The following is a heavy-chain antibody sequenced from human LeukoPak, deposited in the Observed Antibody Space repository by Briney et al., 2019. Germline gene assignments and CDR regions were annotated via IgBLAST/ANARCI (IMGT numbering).Heavy chain of an antibody. J-gene: IGHJ4*02. V-gene: IGHV1-46*01. D-gene: IGHD3-10*01. CDR3: ARCRWFGELDY. CDR2: INPRGGSA. CDR1: GYTFTSFF. Sequence: ASVKVSCKASGYTFTSFFMHWVRQAPGQGLEWMGIINPRGGSATSAQKFQGRVTKTRDTSTSTVYMELSSLRSEDTAVYYCARCRWFGELDYWGQGTLVTVSS.